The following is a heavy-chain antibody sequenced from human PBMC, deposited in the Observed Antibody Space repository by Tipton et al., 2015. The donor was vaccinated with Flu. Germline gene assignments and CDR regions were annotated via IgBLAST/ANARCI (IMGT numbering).Heavy chain of an antibody. CDR3: ASSSPMPPALNADYWYFDL. V-gene: IGHV4-59*01. CDR1: GGSISSYY. D-gene: IGHD2-2*01. Sequence: TLSLTCTVSGGSISSYYWSWIRQPPGKGLEWIGYIYYSGSTNYNPSLKSRVTISVDTSKNQFSLKLSSVTAADTAVYYCASSSPMPPALNADYWYFDLWGRGTLVTVSS. CDR2: IYYSGST. J-gene: IGHJ2*01.